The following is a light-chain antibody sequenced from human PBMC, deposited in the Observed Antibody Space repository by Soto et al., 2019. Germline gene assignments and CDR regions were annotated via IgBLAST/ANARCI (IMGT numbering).Light chain of an antibody. CDR2: KAS. V-gene: IGKV1-5*03. J-gene: IGKJ1*01. Sequence: DIQMTQSPSTLSASVGDRVTITCRASQSISSWLAWYEQKRGKAPKLLIYKASSLESGVTSRFSGSGSGTEFTLTISSLQPDDFATYYCQQYNSYPWTFGQGTKVEIK. CDR1: QSISSW. CDR3: QQYNSYPWT.